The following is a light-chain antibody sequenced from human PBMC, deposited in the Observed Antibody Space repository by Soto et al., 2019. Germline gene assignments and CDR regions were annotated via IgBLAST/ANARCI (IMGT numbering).Light chain of an antibody. Sequence: EIVLTQSPATLSVSPGERVTLSCRASQSVDINLAWYQQKPGQAPRLLIYGASTRATDMPGRFRGSGAGAEFTLTISSLQSEDSAVYYFQQYRGWPRTFGQGTKVEIK. J-gene: IGKJ1*01. CDR1: QSVDIN. V-gene: IGKV3D-15*01. CDR2: GAS. CDR3: QQYRGWPRT.